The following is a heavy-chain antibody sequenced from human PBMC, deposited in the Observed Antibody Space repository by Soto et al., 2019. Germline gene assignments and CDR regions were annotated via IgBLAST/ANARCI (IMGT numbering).Heavy chain of an antibody. Sequence: PGGSLRLSCAASGFSFVNYAMSWVRQAPGKGLEWVSTISDNGANTFIGDSMKDHFDISRDNSKNTVFLHLSTVRAEDTAIYYCARAIGADFFDYWGQGTPVTVSS. CDR2: ISDNGANT. J-gene: IGHJ4*02. CDR1: GFSFVNYA. D-gene: IGHD6-25*01. CDR3: ARAIGADFFDY. V-gene: IGHV3-23*01.